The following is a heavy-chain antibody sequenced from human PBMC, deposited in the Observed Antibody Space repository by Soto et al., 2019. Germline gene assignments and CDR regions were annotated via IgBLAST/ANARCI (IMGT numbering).Heavy chain of an antibody. CDR2: TYLRSKLYN. CDR1: GNRISNNSAT. D-gene: IGHD3-10*01. Sequence: LTLMCVISGNRISNNSATWEWLRKYPSRGLEWLGMTYLRSKLYNECDVSLKSRIATRPHTYKNLFSLQLSSVTHEDTAVYFCARAAVAFEAFDLLGQGTVVT. V-gene: IGHV6-1*01. J-gene: IGHJ3*01. CDR3: ARAAVAFEAFDL.